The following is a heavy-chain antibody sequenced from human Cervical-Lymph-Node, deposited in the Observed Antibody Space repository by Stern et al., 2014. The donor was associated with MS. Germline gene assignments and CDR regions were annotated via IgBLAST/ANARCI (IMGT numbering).Heavy chain of an antibody. J-gene: IGHJ5*02. CDR1: GYSFTSYW. CDR3: ARRHCSSRRCGWFDP. D-gene: IGHD2-2*01. V-gene: IGHV5-51*01. Sequence: VQLVQSGAEVKKPGESLKISCKGSGYSFTSYWIGWVRQMPGKGLEWIGILNPGDSDTSYRPSFQGQVTLTTDKSISIAYLEWSSLKASDTAMYYCARRHCSSRRCGWFDPWGQGTLVTVSS. CDR2: LNPGDSDT.